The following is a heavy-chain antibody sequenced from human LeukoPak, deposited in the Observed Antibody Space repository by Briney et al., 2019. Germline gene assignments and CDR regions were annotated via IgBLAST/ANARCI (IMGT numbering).Heavy chain of an antibody. CDR3: ARHSSRSGSFDY. Sequence: PGGSLRLSCAASGFTFSSYSMNWVRQAPGKGLEWVSSISSSSSYIYYADSVKGRFTISRDNAKNSLYLQMNSLRAKDTAVYYCARHSSRSGSFDYWGQGTLVTVSS. CDR1: GFTFSSYS. CDR2: ISSSSSYI. V-gene: IGHV3-21*01. D-gene: IGHD6-13*01. J-gene: IGHJ4*02.